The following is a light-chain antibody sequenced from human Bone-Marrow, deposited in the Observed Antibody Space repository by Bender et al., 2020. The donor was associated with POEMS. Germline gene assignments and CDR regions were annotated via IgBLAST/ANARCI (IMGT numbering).Light chain of an antibody. CDR2: SSH. CDR3: AVWEDSLSGWL. Sequence: QSVLTQPPSASGTPGQRVTISCSGGSSNIGAHAVNWYQHLPGTAPKLLISSSHRRPSEVPDQFSASRSGTSASLAISGVQSKYEADYYCAVWEDSLSGWLFGGATQLTVL. J-gene: IGLJ3*02. V-gene: IGLV1-44*01. CDR1: SSNIGAHA.